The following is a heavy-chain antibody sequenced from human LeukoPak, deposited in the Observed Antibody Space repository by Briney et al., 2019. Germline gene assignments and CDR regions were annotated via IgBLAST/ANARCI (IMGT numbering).Heavy chain of an antibody. Sequence: GGSLRLSCAASGFTFSGRWMSCVRQAPGKGLEWVANIKPDGSEKNYVDSVKGRFIISRDNAKRLLYLQMNSLRVEDTAVYYCARDPSAGSESWGQGTLVIVSS. CDR1: GFTFSGRW. CDR2: IKPDGSEK. V-gene: IGHV3-7*01. CDR3: ARDPSAGSES. J-gene: IGHJ4*02. D-gene: IGHD6-25*01.